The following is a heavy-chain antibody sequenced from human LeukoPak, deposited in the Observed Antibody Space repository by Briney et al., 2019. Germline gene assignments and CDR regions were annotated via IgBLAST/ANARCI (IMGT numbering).Heavy chain of an antibody. D-gene: IGHD6-6*01. CDR3: ARRPVSSSSSWFDP. V-gene: IGHV4-59*08. Sequence: SETLSLTCTVSGGSISSYYWSWIRQPPGKGLEWIGYIYYSGSTNYNPSLKSRVTISVDTSKNQFSLKLSSVTAADTAVYYCARRPVSSSSSWFDPWGQGTLVTVSS. CDR2: IYYSGST. CDR1: GGSISSYY. J-gene: IGHJ5*02.